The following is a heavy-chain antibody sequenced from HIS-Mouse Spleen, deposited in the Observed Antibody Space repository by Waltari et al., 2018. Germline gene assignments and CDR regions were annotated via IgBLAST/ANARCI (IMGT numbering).Heavy chain of an antibody. J-gene: IGHJ3*02. Sequence: QVQLQESGPGLVKPSETLSLTCTVSGGSISSYYWSWIRQPAGKGLEWIGRIYTSGSTNYNPSLKRRVTMSVDTSKNQFSLKLSSVTAADTAVYYCAREPHLQLELAFDIWGQGTMVTVSS. CDR3: AREPHLQLELAFDI. CDR2: IYTSGST. D-gene: IGHD1-1*01. CDR1: GGSISSYY. V-gene: IGHV4-4*07.